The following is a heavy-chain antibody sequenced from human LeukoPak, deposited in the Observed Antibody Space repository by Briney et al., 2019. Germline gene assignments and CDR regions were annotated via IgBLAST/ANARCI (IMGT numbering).Heavy chain of an antibody. CDR3: ASSFDY. J-gene: IGHJ4*02. CDR2: ISSNSDTI. Sequence: GGSLRLSCAASGFTVSSNYMNWVRQAPGKGLEWISYISSNSDTIYYADSVKGRFTISRDNAETSLYLQMSSLRAEDTAVYYCASSFDYWGQGTLVTVSS. V-gene: IGHV3-48*01. CDR1: GFTVSSNY.